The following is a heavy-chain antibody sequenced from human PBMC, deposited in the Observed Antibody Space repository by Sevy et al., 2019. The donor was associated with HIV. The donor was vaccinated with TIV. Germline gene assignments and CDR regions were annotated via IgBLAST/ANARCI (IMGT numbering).Heavy chain of an antibody. CDR1: GYTFTGYY. D-gene: IGHD2-21*02. V-gene: IGHV1-2*02. J-gene: IGHJ4*02. CDR3: TRSAAEAKNFYCGGDCYSDY. CDR2: INPKSGGT. Sequence: ASVKVSCKASGYTFTGYYLLWVRQAPGQGLEWMGWINPKSGGTNYAPKFQGRVTMTRDTSISTASMELSRLRSDDTAVYYCTRSAAEAKNFYCGGDCYSDYWGQGTLVTVSS.